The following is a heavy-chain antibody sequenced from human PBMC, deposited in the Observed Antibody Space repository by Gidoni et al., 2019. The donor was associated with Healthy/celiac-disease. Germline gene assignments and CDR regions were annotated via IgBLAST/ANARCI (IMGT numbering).Heavy chain of an antibody. D-gene: IGHD2-21*02. J-gene: IGHJ4*02. CDR3: TREERGGIVVVTAICFDY. CDR2: IRSKAYGGTT. V-gene: IGHV3-49*03. Sequence: EVQLVESGGGLVQPGRSLRLSCTASGFTLGDYALSGFRQAPGKGLEWVGFIRSKAYGGTTEYAASVKGRFTISRDDSKSIAYLQMNSLKTEDTAVYYCTREERGGIVVVTAICFDYWGQGTLVTVSS. CDR1: GFTLGDYA.